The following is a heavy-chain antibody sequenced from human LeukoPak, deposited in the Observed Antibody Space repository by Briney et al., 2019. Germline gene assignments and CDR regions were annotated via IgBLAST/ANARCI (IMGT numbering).Heavy chain of an antibody. CDR2: IYHSGST. CDR1: GYSISSGYY. CDR3: ARRRESSGTDFDY. V-gene: IGHV4-38-2*01. D-gene: IGHD3-22*01. J-gene: IGHJ4*02. Sequence: SETLSLTCAVSGYSISSGYYWGWIRQPPGKGLEWIGSIYHSGSTYYNPSLKSRVTISVDTSKNQFSLKLSSVTAADTAVYYCARRRESSGTDFDYCGQGTLVTVSS.